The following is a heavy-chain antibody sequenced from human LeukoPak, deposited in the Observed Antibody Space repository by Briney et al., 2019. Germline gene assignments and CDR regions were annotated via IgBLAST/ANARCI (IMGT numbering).Heavy chain of an antibody. CDR1: GFTFGSYT. V-gene: IGHV3-30*04. CDR3: ARDTPGYGGDDFDY. Sequence: GGSLRLSCAASGFTFGSYTMHWVRQAPGKGLDWVALISYDGSEKSYADSVKGRFTISRDNSKNTLYLHMNSLRAEDTAVYYCARDTPGYGGDDFDYWGQGALVTVSS. J-gene: IGHJ4*02. D-gene: IGHD4-23*01. CDR2: ISYDGSEK.